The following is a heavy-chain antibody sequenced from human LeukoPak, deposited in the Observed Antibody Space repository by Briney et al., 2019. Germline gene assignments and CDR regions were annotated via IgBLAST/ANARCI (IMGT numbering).Heavy chain of an antibody. D-gene: IGHD3-10*01. Sequence: PSGTLSLTCAVSGGSIRSSNWWSWVRQPPGKGLEWIGEIYHSGRTNYNPSLKSRVTISVDKSKNQFSLKLSSVTAADTAVYYCASISYGSGSYYVFGYWGQGALVTVSS. CDR1: GGSIRSSNW. V-gene: IGHV4-4*02. CDR2: IYHSGRT. J-gene: IGHJ4*02. CDR3: ASISYGSGSYYVFGY.